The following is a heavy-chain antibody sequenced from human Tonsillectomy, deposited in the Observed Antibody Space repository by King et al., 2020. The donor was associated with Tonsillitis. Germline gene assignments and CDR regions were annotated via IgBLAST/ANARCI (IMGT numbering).Heavy chain of an antibody. Sequence: LVESGGGVVQPGRSLRLSCAASGFTFSTYGMHWVRQAPGKGLEWVAVISYDGSNKYYADSVKGRFNISRDNSKNTLYLQMNSLRAEDTAVYYCAKALRIAAAGTLYYYYGMDVWGQGTTVTVSS. CDR3: AKALRIAAAGTLYYYYGMDV. CDR1: GFTFSTYG. D-gene: IGHD6-13*01. V-gene: IGHV3-30*18. J-gene: IGHJ6*02. CDR2: ISYDGSNK.